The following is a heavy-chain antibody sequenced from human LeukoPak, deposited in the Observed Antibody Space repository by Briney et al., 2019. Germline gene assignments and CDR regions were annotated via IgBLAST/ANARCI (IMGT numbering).Heavy chain of an antibody. CDR3: ARDLQDTAMALGY. V-gene: IGHV3-30-3*01. D-gene: IGHD5-18*01. J-gene: IGHJ4*02. Sequence: PGRSLRLSCAASGFTFSSYAMHWVRQAPGKGLEWVAVKSYDGGNKYYADSVKGRFTISRDNSENTLYLQMNSLRAEDTAVYYCARDLQDTAMALGYWGQGTLVTVSS. CDR1: GFTFSSYA. CDR2: KSYDGGNK.